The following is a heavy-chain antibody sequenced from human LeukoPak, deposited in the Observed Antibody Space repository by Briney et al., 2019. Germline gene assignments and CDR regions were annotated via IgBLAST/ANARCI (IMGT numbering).Heavy chain of an antibody. J-gene: IGHJ4*02. D-gene: IGHD5-12*01. V-gene: IGHV1-2*02. CDR1: VYNFTGYY. CDR2: INFSSGGA. Sequence: ASVKVSCKASVYNFTGYYLHWVRQAPGQGLEWVGWINFSSGGANYAQDFQGRVTMTRDTSSTTASMELRRLTSDDTAVYYCARENRPGYSGYDAPLGYWGQGTLVTVSS. CDR3: ARENRPGYSGYDAPLGY.